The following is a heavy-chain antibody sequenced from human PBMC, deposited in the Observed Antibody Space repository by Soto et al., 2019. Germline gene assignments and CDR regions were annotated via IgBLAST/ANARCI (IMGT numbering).Heavy chain of an antibody. CDR1: GGSFSGYY. CDR2: INHSGST. V-gene: IGHV4-34*01. CDR3: ARGGDRLEMSYYMDV. D-gene: IGHD3-16*01. J-gene: IGHJ6*03. Sequence: SETLSLTCAVYGGSFSGYYWSWIRQPPGKGLEWIGEINHSGSTNYNPSLKSRVTISVDTSKNQFSLKLSSVTAADTAVYYCARGGDRLEMSYYMDVWGKGTTVTVSS.